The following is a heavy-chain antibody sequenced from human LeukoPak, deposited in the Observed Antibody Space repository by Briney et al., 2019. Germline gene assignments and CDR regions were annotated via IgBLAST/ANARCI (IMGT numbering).Heavy chain of an antibody. CDR1: GDSISRSTFY. V-gene: IGHV4-39*01. CDR2: IYYSGST. CDR3: ARLRYWADY. Sequence: PSETLSLTCTVSGDSISRSTFYWGWIRQSLGMGLEWIGSIYYSGSTNYNPSLKSRVTISVDTSKNQFSLKLSSATAADTAVYYCARLRYWADYWGQGTLVTVSS. J-gene: IGHJ4*02. D-gene: IGHD2-8*02.